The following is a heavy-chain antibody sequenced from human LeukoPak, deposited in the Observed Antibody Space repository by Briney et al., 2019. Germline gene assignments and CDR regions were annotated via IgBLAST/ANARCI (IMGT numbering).Heavy chain of an antibody. Sequence: PSETLSLTCTVPGGSISSGDYYWSWIRQPPGKGLEWLGYIYYSGSTYYNPSLKSRVTISVDTSKNQFSLKLSSVTAADTAVYYCARERRYDFWSGYVFDYWGQGTLATVSS. CDR1: GGSISSGDYY. D-gene: IGHD3/OR15-3a*01. J-gene: IGHJ4*02. CDR3: ARERRYDFWSGYVFDY. V-gene: IGHV4-30-4*08. CDR2: IYYSGST.